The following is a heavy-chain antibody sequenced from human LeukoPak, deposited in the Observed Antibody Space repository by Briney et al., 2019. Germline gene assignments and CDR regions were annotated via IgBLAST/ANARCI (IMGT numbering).Heavy chain of an antibody. J-gene: IGHJ5*02. CDR1: GCTFTGYY. CDR2: INPNSGGT. CDR3: ARYCSSTSCSIYNWFDP. Sequence: ASVKVSCKASGCTFTGYYMHWVRQAPGQGLVWMGWINPNSGGTNYAQKFQGRVTMTRDTSISTAYMELSRLRSDDTAVYYCARYCSSTSCSIYNWFDPWGQGTLVTVSS. V-gene: IGHV1-2*02. D-gene: IGHD2-2*01.